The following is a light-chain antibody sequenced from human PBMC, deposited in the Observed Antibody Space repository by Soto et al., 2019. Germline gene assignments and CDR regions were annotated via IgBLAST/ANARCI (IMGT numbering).Light chain of an antibody. V-gene: IGLV1-44*01. Sequence: QSVLTRSPSASGTPGQGVTISCSGSSSNIGSNTVDWYQQFPGTAPKLLIYSNIKRPSGVPDRFSGSKSVTSASLAIRGLQSEDEADYFCAKWDGSLRAYVFGTGTKVTVL. CDR2: SNI. J-gene: IGLJ1*01. CDR3: AKWDGSLRAYV. CDR1: SSNIGSNT.